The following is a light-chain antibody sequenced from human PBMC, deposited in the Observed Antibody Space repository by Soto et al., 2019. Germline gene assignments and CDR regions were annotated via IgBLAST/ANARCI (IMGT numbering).Light chain of an antibody. CDR2: RIF. V-gene: IGKV3-15*01. J-gene: IGKJ1*01. CDR3: LQHYAWPWT. Sequence: EIVMTQSQATLSVSPGESVTLSCSASQSVNGFLDWFQHKPGQAPRLVLKRIFIRAIGVPARFSGSGSETECTLTSNGLQSEDSGVYYCLQHYAWPWTFGQGTKVDIK. CDR1: QSVNGF.